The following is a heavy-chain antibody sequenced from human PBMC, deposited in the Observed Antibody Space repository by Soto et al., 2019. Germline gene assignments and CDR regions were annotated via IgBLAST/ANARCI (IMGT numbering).Heavy chain of an antibody. Sequence: EVQLVESGGGLVQPGRSLRLSCAASGFTFDDYAMHWVRQVPGKGLEWVSGINWNSGSIGYGDSVKGRFAVSRDNAKTSLQLQMNSLSAEDSACYCCVKDESINWYSGHFRHWGQGTLVTVSS. V-gene: IGHV3-9*01. D-gene: IGHD6-13*01. CDR1: GFTFDDYA. J-gene: IGHJ1*01. CDR3: VKDESINWYSGHFRH. CDR2: INWNSGSI.